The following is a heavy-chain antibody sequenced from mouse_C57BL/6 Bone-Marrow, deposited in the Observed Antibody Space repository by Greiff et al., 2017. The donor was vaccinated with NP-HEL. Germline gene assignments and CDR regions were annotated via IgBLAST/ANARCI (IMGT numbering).Heavy chain of an antibody. CDR3: ARWHYGSSYEHFDV. Sequence: EVKLMESGAELVRPGSSVKMSCKTSGYTFTSYGINWVKQRPGQGLEWIGYIYIGNGYTEYNEKFKGKATLTSDTSSSTAYMQLSSLTSEDSAIYFCARWHYGSSYEHFDVWGTGTTVTVSS. CDR2: IYIGNGYT. D-gene: IGHD1-1*01. J-gene: IGHJ1*03. V-gene: IGHV1-58*01. CDR1: GYTFTSYG.